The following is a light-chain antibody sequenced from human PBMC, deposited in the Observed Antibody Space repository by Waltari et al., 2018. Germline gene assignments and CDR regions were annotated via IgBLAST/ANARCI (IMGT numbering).Light chain of an antibody. V-gene: IGLV2-14*03. CDR1: TSDVGGYHY. CDR3: SSYTSSSTQV. J-gene: IGLJ1*01. CDR2: DVS. Sequence: QSALTQPASVSGSPGPSITISCTATTSDVGGYHYFSWYQHHPGKAPKLMIYDVSNRPSGVSNRFSGSKSGNTASLTISGLQAEDEADYYCSSYTSSSTQVFGTGTKVTVL.